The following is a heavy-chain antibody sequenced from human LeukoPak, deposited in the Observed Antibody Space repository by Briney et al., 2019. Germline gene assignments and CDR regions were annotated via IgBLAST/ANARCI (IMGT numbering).Heavy chain of an antibody. CDR3: ARGPYYDFWSGYYAYYYYYMDV. J-gene: IGHJ6*03. CDR1: GFTFSSYR. D-gene: IGHD3-3*01. V-gene: IGHV3-30*03. Sequence: PGGSLRLSCAASGFTFSSYRMHWDRQAPGKGLEWVAVTSYDGSNKYNADSVKGRFTISRDNAKNSLYLQMNSLRAEDTAVYYCARGPYYDFWSGYYAYYYYYMDVWGKGTTVTVSS. CDR2: TSYDGSNK.